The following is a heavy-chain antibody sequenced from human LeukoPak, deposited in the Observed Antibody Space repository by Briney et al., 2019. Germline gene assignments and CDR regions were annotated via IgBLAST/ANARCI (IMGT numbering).Heavy chain of an antibody. CDR1: GFTISSYS. V-gene: IGHV3-21*01. Sequence: GGSLRLSCAASGFTISSYSMNWVRQAPGKGLEWVSSISSSSSDIYYADSVKGRFTISRDNAKNSLYLQMNSLRAEDTAVYYCARSLLSRGACFDYWGQGTLVTVSS. J-gene: IGHJ4*02. D-gene: IGHD3-10*01. CDR3: ARSLLSRGACFDY. CDR2: ISSSSSDI.